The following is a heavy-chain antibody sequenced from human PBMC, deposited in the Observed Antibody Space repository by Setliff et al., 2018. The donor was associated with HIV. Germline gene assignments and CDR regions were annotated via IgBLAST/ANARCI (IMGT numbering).Heavy chain of an antibody. CDR1: GGSISSGGYY. Sequence: PSETLSLTCNVSGGSISSGGYYWSRIRQHPGKGLEWIGYIYYSGSTYYNPSLKSRVTISVDTSKNQFSLKLSSVTAADTAVYYCARVAAAGTLFDYWGQGTLVTVSS. V-gene: IGHV4-31*03. CDR3: ARVAAAGTLFDY. J-gene: IGHJ4*02. CDR2: IYYSGST. D-gene: IGHD6-13*01.